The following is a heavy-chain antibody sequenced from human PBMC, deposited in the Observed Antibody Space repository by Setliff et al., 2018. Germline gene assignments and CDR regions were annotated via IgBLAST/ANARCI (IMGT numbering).Heavy chain of an antibody. CDR3: ARRSGDRGMTTGWPDDFDY. CDR2: ISTRNDDT. V-gene: IGHV1-18*01. D-gene: IGHD4-17*01. Sequence: AASVKVSCKASGYIFTRYRITWVRQSPGQGLEWMGWISTRNDDTGYAQKFKGRVTLTTDTSTNTAYMELRSLRSDDTAVYYCARRSGDRGMTTGWPDDFDYWGRGTHVTVSS. CDR1: GYIFTRYR. J-gene: IGHJ4*01.